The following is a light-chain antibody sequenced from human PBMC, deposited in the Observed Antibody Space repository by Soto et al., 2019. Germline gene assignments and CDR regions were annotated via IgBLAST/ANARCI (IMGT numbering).Light chain of an antibody. V-gene: IGLV2-8*01. J-gene: IGLJ2*01. CDR3: SSYAGINTDVV. CDR2: EVT. CDR1: SSDVGGYGY. Sequence: QPVLTQPPSASGSPGQSVTISCTGTSSDVGGYGYVSWYQQHPGKAPKLMIFEVTKRASGVPNRFSGSKSGNTASLTVSGLQAEDEADYYCSSYAGINTDVVFGGGTQLTVL.